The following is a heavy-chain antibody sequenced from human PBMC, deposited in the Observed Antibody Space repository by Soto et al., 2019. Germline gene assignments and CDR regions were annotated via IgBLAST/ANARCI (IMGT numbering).Heavy chain of an antibody. CDR3: AKDIHCVLGY. CDR1: GGSISTDNW. J-gene: IGHJ4*02. D-gene: IGHD2-21*02. CDR2: TYHSGST. Sequence: QVQLQESGPGLVEPSGTLSLTCTVSGGSISTDNWWSWVRQPPGKGLEWIGETYHSGSTHYNPSLKSRVTLSVDNSKNQFSLTLSSTTAADTGVSYCAKDIHCVLGYWGQGTLVTVSS. V-gene: IGHV4-4*02.